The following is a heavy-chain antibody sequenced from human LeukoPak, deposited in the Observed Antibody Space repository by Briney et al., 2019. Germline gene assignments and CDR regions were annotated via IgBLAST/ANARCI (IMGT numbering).Heavy chain of an antibody. CDR2: MNPNSGNT. Sequence: GASVKASCKASGYTFTSYDINWVRQATGQGLEWMGWMNPNSGNTGYAQKFQGRVTITADESTSTAYMELSSLRSEDTAVYYCALLTGDRVDWYFDLWGRGTLVTVSS. D-gene: IGHD7-27*01. CDR3: ALLTGDRVDWYFDL. V-gene: IGHV1-8*01. J-gene: IGHJ2*01. CDR1: GYTFTSYD.